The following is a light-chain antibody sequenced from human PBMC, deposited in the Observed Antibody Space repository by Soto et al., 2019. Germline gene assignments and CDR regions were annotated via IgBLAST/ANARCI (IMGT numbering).Light chain of an antibody. J-gene: IGLJ1*01. CDR1: SSDVGGYTY. CDR2: DVS. CDR3: CSYAGRYTDV. V-gene: IGLV2-11*01. Sequence: QSALTQPRSVSGSPGQSVSISCTGTSSDVGGYTYVSWYQQHPGKDPKVMIYDVSKRPSGVPDRFSGSKSGNTASLTISGLQSEYEADYYCCSYAGRYTDVFGTGTKLTVL.